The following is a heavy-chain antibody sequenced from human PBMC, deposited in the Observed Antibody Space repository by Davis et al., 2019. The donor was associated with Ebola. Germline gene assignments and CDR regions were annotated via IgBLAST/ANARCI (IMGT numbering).Heavy chain of an antibody. J-gene: IGHJ4*02. Sequence: GESLKISCAASGFTFSSYWMHWVRQAPGKGLEWMAHIWYNGGNQYYADSVAGRFTVSRDNSKNTLYLQMDSLRAEDTAVYYCARGSIWPDYWGQGSLVTVSS. V-gene: IGHV3-33*08. D-gene: IGHD6-13*01. CDR3: ARGSIWPDY. CDR2: IWYNGGNQ. CDR1: GFTFSSYW.